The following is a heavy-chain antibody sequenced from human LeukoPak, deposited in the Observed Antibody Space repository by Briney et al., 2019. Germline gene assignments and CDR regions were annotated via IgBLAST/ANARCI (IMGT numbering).Heavy chain of an antibody. CDR3: ARDRSREYYDILTGYYTYYYYMDV. CDR2: ISAYNGNI. Sequence: ASVKVSCKASGYTFTSYGISWVRQAPGQGLEWMGWISAYNGNINYAQKLQGRVTMTTDTSTSTAYMELRSLRSDDTAVYYCARDRSREYYDILTGYYTYYYYMDVWGKGTTVTVSS. V-gene: IGHV1-18*01. CDR1: GYTFTSYG. J-gene: IGHJ6*03. D-gene: IGHD3-9*01.